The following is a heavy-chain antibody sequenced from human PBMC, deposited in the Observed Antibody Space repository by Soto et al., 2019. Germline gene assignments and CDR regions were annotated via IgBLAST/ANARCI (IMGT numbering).Heavy chain of an antibody. CDR1: GGSINSSSYF. Sequence: SGTLSLTCSVSGGSINSSSYFWGWVRQPPGKGLEWIGSIYYSGSTYYNPSLRSRVTISVDTSKNQFPLKLSSVTAADTAVFYCARHYSSGSRNWFDPLGQGTLVTVSS. J-gene: IGHJ5*02. CDR2: IYYSGST. D-gene: IGHD6-19*01. V-gene: IGHV4-39*01. CDR3: ARHYSSGSRNWFDP.